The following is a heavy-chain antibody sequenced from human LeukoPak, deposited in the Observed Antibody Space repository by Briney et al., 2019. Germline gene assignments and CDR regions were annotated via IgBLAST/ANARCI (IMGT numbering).Heavy chain of an antibody. CDR2: ISGSGGST. CDR3: AKVHGVRGVDFDY. V-gene: IGHV3-23*01. D-gene: IGHD3-10*01. Sequence: ETLSLTCTVSGGSISSYYWSWIRQPPGKGLEWVSAISGSGGSTYYADSVKGRFTISRDNSKNTLYLQMNSLRAEDTAVYYCAKVHGVRGVDFDYWGQGTLVTVSS. J-gene: IGHJ4*02. CDR1: GGSISSYY.